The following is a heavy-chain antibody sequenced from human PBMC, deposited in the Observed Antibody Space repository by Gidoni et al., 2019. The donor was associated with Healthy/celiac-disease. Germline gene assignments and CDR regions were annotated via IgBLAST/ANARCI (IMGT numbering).Heavy chain of an antibody. D-gene: IGHD3-3*01. Sequence: QVQLVESGGGVVQPGRSLRLSWAASGCTFSSYGMHWVRQAPGKGLEWVAVISYDGSNKYYADSVTGRFTISRDNSKNALYLQMNSLRAEDTAVYYCAKDWSGYYYYFDYWGQGTLVTVSS. CDR1: GCTFSSYG. J-gene: IGHJ4*02. CDR3: AKDWSGYYYYFDY. CDR2: ISYDGSNK. V-gene: IGHV3-30*18.